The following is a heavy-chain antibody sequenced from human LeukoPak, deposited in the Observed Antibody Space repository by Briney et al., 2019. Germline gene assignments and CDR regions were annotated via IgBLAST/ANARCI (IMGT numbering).Heavy chain of an antibody. CDR2: IYHSGST. CDR3: ARDQPWSGTSEGY. D-gene: IGHD3-3*01. J-gene: IGHJ4*02. Sequence: SETLSLTCTVSGYSISSGYYWGWIRQPPGKGLEWIGSIYHSGSTYYNPSLKSRVTISVDTSKNQFSLKLSSVTAADTAVYYCARDQPWSGTSEGYWGQGTLVTVSS. V-gene: IGHV4-38-2*02. CDR1: GYSISSGYY.